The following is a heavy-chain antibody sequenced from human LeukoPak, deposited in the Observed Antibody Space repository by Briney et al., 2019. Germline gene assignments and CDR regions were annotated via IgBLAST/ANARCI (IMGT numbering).Heavy chain of an antibody. D-gene: IGHD6-19*01. CDR1: GFTFSSYG. CDR2: ISYDENDK. Sequence: GGSLRLSCAASGFTFSSYGMNWVRQAPGKGLEWVAVISYDENDKYYADSVKGRFTISRDNSKNTLYLQMNSLRPEDTGLYYCATDSGPAYWGQGTLVTVSS. CDR3: ATDSGPAY. V-gene: IGHV3-30*03. J-gene: IGHJ4*02.